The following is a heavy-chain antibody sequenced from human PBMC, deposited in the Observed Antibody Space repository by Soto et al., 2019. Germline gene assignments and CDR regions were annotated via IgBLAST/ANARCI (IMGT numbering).Heavy chain of an antibody. CDR2: MNPNSGNT. Sequence: ASVKVSCKASGYTFTSYDINLVRQATGQGLEWMGWMNPNSGNTGYAQKFQGRVTMTRNTSISTAYMELSSLRSEDTAVYYCARAHYDILTGYSNWFDPWGQGTLVTVSS. V-gene: IGHV1-8*01. J-gene: IGHJ5*02. CDR3: ARAHYDILTGYSNWFDP. D-gene: IGHD3-9*01. CDR1: GYTFTSYD.